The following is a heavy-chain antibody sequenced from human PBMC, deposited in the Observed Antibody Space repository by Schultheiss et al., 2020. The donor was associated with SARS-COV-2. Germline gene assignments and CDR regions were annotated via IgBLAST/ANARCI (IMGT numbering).Heavy chain of an antibody. CDR2: IYYSGST. J-gene: IGHJ6*02. Sequence: SQTLSLTCTVSGASITTHYWTWIRQSPGKGLEWIGYIYYSGSTYYNPSLKSRVTISVDTSKNQFSLKLSSVTAADTAVYYCARGETGLRLGELSLFLYYYYGMDVWGQGTTVTVSS. CDR1: GASITTHY. D-gene: IGHD3-16*02. CDR3: ARGETGLRLGELSLFLYYYYGMDV. V-gene: IGHV4-59*06.